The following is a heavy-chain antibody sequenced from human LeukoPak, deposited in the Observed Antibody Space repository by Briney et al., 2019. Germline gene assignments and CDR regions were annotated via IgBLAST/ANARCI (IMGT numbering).Heavy chain of an antibody. J-gene: IGHJ3*01. CDR3: SSKVLGASGAFDF. CDR2: ISSGSDYI. Sequence: PGGSLRLSCAASGITFRTYSMNWVRQAPGKGLEWVSSISSGSDYIHYADSVKGRFTVSRDNAQNSLYLQMNSLRAEDTAVYFCSSKVLGASGAFDFWGQGTAVTVSS. D-gene: IGHD1-26*01. CDR1: GITFRTYS. V-gene: IGHV3-21*01.